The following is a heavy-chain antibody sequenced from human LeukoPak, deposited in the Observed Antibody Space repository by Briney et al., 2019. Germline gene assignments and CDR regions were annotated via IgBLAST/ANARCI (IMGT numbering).Heavy chain of an antibody. CDR1: GYTFTGYY. D-gene: IGHD6-19*01. V-gene: IGHV1-2*02. Sequence: ASVKVSCKASGYTFTGYYMHWVRQAPGQGLEWMGWINPNSGGTNYAQKFQGRVTMTRDTSISTAYMELSRLRSDDTAVYYCAREVAVAGTSGPFDHWGQGTLVTVSS. CDR3: AREVAVAGTSGPFDH. J-gene: IGHJ4*02. CDR2: INPNSGGT.